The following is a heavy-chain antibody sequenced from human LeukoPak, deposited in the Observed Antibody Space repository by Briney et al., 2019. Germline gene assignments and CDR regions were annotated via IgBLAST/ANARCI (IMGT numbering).Heavy chain of an antibody. CDR3: ARHIGGGIEDMDV. CDR2: IYVTGT. V-gene: IGHV4-59*08. J-gene: IGHJ6*03. CDR1: GGPISSYY. D-gene: IGHD3-16*02. Sequence: SETLSLTCTVSGGPISSYYWRWIRQPTGKGLEWIGYIYVTGTRYNPYLQSRVTISVDRSRNQFFLKMSSVTAADTAVYYCARHIGGGIEDMDVWGKGTKVIVSS.